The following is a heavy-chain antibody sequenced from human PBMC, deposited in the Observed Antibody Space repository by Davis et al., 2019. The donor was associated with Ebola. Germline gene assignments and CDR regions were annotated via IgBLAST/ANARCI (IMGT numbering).Heavy chain of an antibody. D-gene: IGHD3-10*01. CDR2: INHSGST. CDR1: GGSFSSYY. Sequence: SETLSLTCAVYGGSFSSYYWSWIRQPPGKGLECIGEINHSGSTNYNPSLKSRVTISVDTSKNQFSLKLSSVTAADTAVYYCARLPMVRGVITLYYGMDVWGQGTTVTVSS. V-gene: IGHV4-34*01. J-gene: IGHJ6*02. CDR3: ARLPMVRGVITLYYGMDV.